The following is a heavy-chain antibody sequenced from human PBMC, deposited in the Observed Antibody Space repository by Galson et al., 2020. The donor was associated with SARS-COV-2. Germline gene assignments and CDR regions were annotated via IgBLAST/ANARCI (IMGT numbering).Heavy chain of an antibody. CDR2: ISSSSSYI. Sequence: GGSLRLSCAASGFTFSSYSMNWVRQAPGKGLEWVSSISSSSSYIYYADSVKGRFTISRDNAKNSLYLQMNSLRAEDTAVYYCARGAHYYDFWSGLIFDYWGQGVLVTVSS. J-gene: IGHJ4*02. V-gene: IGHV3-21*01. CDR1: GFTFSSYS. CDR3: ARGAHYYDFWSGLIFDY. D-gene: IGHD3-3*01.